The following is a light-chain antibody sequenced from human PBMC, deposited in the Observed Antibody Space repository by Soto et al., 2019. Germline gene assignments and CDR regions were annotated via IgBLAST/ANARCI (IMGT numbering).Light chain of an antibody. J-gene: IGKJ5*01. Sequence: DIVMTQSPDSLAVSLGERATINCKSSQSVLYSSNNNNYLAWYQQKPGQPPKLLIYWASTRESGVPDRFSGSGSETDFTLTISSLQAEDVSVYYCQQYYSTPGITFGHGTRLEIK. CDR2: WAS. CDR1: QSVLYSSNNNNY. V-gene: IGKV4-1*01. CDR3: QQYYSTPGIT.